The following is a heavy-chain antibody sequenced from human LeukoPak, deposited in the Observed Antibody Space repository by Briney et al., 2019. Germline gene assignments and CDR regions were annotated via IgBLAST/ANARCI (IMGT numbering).Heavy chain of an antibody. CDR1: GYTFSNYG. CDR2: INVYNGNT. J-gene: IGHJ4*02. D-gene: IGHD5-12*01. CDR3: ATDAGYSGYEAPDN. Sequence: GASVKLSCKASGYTFSNYGISWVRQAPGQGLEWMGWINVYNGNTRYAQKFQGRLTVNTDTSTSTAFMELESLRPDDTAVYYCATDAGYSGYEAPDNWGQGTQVTVSS. V-gene: IGHV1-18*04.